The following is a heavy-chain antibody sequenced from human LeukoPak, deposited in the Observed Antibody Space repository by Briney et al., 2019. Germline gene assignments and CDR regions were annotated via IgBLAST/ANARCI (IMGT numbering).Heavy chain of an antibody. CDR2: IYSGGST. Sequence: GGSLRLSCAASGFTVSSNYMSWVRQAPGKGLEWASVIYSGGSTYYADSVKGRFTISRDNSKNTLYLQMNSLRAEDTAVYYCARECAGSSFYYYYYGMDVWGQGTTVTVSS. V-gene: IGHV3-66*01. CDR1: GFTVSSNY. CDR3: ARECAGSSFYYYYYGMDV. D-gene: IGHD6-6*01. J-gene: IGHJ6*02.